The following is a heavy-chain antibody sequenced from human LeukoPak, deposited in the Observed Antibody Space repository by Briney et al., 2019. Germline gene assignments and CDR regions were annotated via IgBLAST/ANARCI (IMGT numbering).Heavy chain of an antibody. Sequence: GASVKVSCKASGYTFTGYYMHWVRQAPGQGLEWMGRINPNSGGTNYAQKFQGRVTMTRDTSISTAYMELSRLRSDDTAVYYCARGNPIYGDYPYYYYGMDVWGQGTTVTVSS. D-gene: IGHD4-17*01. V-gene: IGHV1-2*06. CDR1: GYTFTGYY. CDR2: INPNSGGT. CDR3: ARGNPIYGDYPYYYYGMDV. J-gene: IGHJ6*02.